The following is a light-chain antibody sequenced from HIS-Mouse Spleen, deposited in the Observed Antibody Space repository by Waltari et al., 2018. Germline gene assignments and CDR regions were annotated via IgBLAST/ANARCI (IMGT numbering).Light chain of an antibody. CDR3: QVWDSSSDHVV. V-gene: IGLV3-21*03. J-gene: IGLJ2*01. CDR2: DDS. Sequence: SYVLTQPPSVSVAPGKTARITCGGNNIGSESVHWSQQKPGQAPVLVVYDDSDRPSGIPERVAGANSGNTATLTISRVEAGDEADYYCQVWDSSSDHVVFGGGTKLTVL. CDR1: NIGSES.